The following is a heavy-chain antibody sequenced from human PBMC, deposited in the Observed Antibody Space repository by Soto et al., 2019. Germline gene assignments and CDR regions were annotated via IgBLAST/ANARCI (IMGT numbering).Heavy chain of an antibody. CDR1: GGSISSYY. CDR3: ARARVDILTGYWSFDY. D-gene: IGHD3-9*01. CDR2: IYYSGST. J-gene: IGHJ4*02. V-gene: IGHV4-59*01. Sequence: QVQLQESGPGLVKPSETLSLTCTVSGGSISSYYWSWIRQPPGKGLEWIGYIYYSGSTNYNPYLKSRVTISVDTSKNQFSLKLSSVTAADTAVYYCARARVDILTGYWSFDYWGQGTLVTVSS.